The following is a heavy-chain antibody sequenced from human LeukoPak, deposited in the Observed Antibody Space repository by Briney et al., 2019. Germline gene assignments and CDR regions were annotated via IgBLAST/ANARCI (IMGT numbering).Heavy chain of an antibody. D-gene: IGHD5-24*01. Sequence: PSETLSLTCAVYGGSFSDYYWNWIRQPPGKGLEWIGEINHSGSTDYNPSLKSRVSILVDTSKNQFSLKLNSVTAADTAVYYCAREGRDGSRYYFDYWSQGTLVTVSS. V-gene: IGHV4-34*01. CDR1: GGSFSDYY. CDR3: AREGRDGSRYYFDY. CDR2: INHSGST. J-gene: IGHJ4*02.